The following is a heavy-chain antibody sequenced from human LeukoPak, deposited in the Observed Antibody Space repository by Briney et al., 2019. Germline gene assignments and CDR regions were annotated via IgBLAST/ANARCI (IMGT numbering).Heavy chain of an antibody. CDR2: ISWDGGST. D-gene: IGHD3-9*01. V-gene: IGHV3-43*01. CDR3: AKGAGPAPTIYDLFQH. Sequence: GGSLRLSCAASGFTFDDYTMPWVHQAPGKGLEWVSLISWDGGSTYYADSMKGRFTISRDNSKNSLYLQMNSLRTEDTALYYCAKGAGPAPTIYDLFQHGGQGTLVTVSS. CDR1: GFTFDDYT. J-gene: IGHJ1*01.